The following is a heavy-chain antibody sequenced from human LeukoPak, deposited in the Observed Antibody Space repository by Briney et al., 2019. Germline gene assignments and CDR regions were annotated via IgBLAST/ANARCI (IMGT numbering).Heavy chain of an antibody. Sequence: GGSLRLSRAASGFTFSSYAMHWVRQAPGKGLEWVAVISYDGSNKYYADSVKGRFTISRDNSKNTLYLQMNSLRAEDTAVYYCARGGYCSSTSCYAGYYYYGMDVWGQGTTVTVSS. J-gene: IGHJ6*02. CDR2: ISYDGSNK. CDR1: GFTFSSYA. CDR3: ARGGYCSSTSCYAGYYYYGMDV. V-gene: IGHV3-30-3*01. D-gene: IGHD2-2*01.